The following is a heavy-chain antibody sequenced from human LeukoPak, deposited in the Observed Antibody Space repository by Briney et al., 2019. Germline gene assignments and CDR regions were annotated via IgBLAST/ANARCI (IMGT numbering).Heavy chain of an antibody. CDR3: ARRLRWGHAFDI. CDR2: IYTSGST. CDR1: GGSFSGYY. V-gene: IGHV4-59*10. J-gene: IGHJ3*02. D-gene: IGHD4-23*01. Sequence: SETLSLTCAVYGGSFSGYYWSWIRQPAGKGLEWIGRIYTSGSTNYNPSLKSRVTMSVDTSKNQFSLKLSSVTAADTAVYYCARRLRWGHAFDIWGQGTMVTVSS.